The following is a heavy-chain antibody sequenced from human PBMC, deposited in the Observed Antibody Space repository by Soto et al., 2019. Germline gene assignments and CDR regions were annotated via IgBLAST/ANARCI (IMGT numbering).Heavy chain of an antibody. D-gene: IGHD4-17*01. Sequence: EVQLLESGGGLVQPGGSLRLSCAASGFTFSSYAMNWVRQATGKGLEWVSVISGSGGSTYYADAVKGRFTISRDNSKNTLYLQMNSLRAEDTAVYYCAKRTVGWYFDLWGRGTLATVSS. CDR2: ISGSGGST. CDR1: GFTFSSYA. J-gene: IGHJ2*01. CDR3: AKRTVGWYFDL. V-gene: IGHV3-23*01.